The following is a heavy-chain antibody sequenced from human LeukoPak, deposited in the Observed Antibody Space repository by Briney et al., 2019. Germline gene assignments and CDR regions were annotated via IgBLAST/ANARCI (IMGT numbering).Heavy chain of an antibody. Sequence: GGSLRLSCVASGFSFSLYRMNWVRQAPGKGLEWVSTISGDSSGNYIDYADSVKGRFTISRDKAKNSVFLQMNGLRDDDTAVYYCTREGGVGSWGQGTLVSVSS. CDR1: GFSFSLYR. CDR3: TREGGVGS. J-gene: IGHJ5*01. V-gene: IGHV3-21*01. D-gene: IGHD3-16*01. CDR2: ISGDSSGNYI.